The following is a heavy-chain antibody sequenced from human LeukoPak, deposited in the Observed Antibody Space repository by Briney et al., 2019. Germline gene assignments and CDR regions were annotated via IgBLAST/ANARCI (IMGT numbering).Heavy chain of an antibody. Sequence: SETLSLTCTVSGGSISRSSYYWGWIRQPPGKGLEWIGNIYYSGSTYYNPSLKSRVTISVDTSKNQFSLKLSSVTAADTAVFYCAIRYYYGSGSYDYWGQGTLVTVSS. CDR2: IYYSGST. J-gene: IGHJ4*02. D-gene: IGHD3-10*01. CDR3: AIRYYYGSGSYDY. V-gene: IGHV4-39*01. CDR1: GGSISRSSYY.